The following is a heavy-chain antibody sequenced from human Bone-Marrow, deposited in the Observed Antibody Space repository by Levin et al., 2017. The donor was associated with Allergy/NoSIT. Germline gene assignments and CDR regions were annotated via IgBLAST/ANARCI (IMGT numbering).Heavy chain of an antibody. J-gene: IGHJ4*02. Sequence: GGSLRLSCAASGFTFSSYAMSWVRQAPGKGLEWVSAISGSGGSTYYADSVKGRFTISRDNSKNTLYLQMNSLRAEDTAVYYCVYSSSWLYYFDYWGQGTLVTVSS. CDR2: ISGSGGST. V-gene: IGHV3-23*01. CDR3: VYSSSWLYYFDY. D-gene: IGHD6-13*01. CDR1: GFTFSSYA.